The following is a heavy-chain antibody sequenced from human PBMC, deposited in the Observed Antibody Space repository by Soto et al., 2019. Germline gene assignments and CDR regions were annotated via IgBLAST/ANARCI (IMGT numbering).Heavy chain of an antibody. V-gene: IGHV3-33*01. CDR3: ARARNPYYDILTGYSRYYGMDV. CDR2: IWYDGSNK. D-gene: IGHD3-9*01. Sequence: GGSLRLSCAASGFTFSSYGMHWVRQAPGKGLEWVAVIWYDGSNKYYADSVKGRFTISRDNSKNTLYLQMNSLRAEDTAVYYCARARNPYYDILTGYSRYYGMDVWGQGTTVTVSS. CDR1: GFTFSSYG. J-gene: IGHJ6*02.